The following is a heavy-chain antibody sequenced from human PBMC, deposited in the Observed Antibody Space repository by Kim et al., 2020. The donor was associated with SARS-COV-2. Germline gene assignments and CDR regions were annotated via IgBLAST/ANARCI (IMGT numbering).Heavy chain of an antibody. V-gene: IGHV4-59*01. J-gene: IGHJ4*02. CDR3: ARVPYTSSYYYFDF. Sequence: NPSLKSRVTISVDTSKNQFSLKLSSVTAADTAVYYCARVPYTSSYYYFDFWGQGTLVTVSS. D-gene: IGHD3-22*01.